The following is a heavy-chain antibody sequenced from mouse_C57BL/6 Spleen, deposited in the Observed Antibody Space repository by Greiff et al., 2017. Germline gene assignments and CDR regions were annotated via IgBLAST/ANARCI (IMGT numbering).Heavy chain of an antibody. D-gene: IGHD1-1*01. CDR3: ARPLYGSSYDV. Sequence: VQLQQSGPVLVKPGASVKLSCKASGYTFTDYYMNWVKQSPGKSLEWIGVINPYNGGTSYNQKFKGKATLTVDKSSSTAYMQLNSLTSEDSAVYYCARPLYGSSYDVWGKGTTLTVSS. J-gene: IGHJ2*01. CDR1: GYTFTDYY. V-gene: IGHV1-19*01. CDR2: INPYNGGT.